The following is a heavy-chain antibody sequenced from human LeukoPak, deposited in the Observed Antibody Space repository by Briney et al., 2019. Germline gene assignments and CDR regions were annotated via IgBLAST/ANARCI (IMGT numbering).Heavy chain of an antibody. Sequence: ASVTVSFTASGYIFDIYALIWVRQAPGQGLELMGWINTNTGNPTYAQGFTGRFVFSLDTSVSTAYLQISSLKAEDTAVYYCARDYTLTLGTTTYFQHWGQGTPVTVSS. CDR1: GYIFDIYA. CDR3: ARDYTLTLGTTTYFQH. V-gene: IGHV7-4-1*02. D-gene: IGHD1-7*01. CDR2: INTNTGNP. J-gene: IGHJ1*01.